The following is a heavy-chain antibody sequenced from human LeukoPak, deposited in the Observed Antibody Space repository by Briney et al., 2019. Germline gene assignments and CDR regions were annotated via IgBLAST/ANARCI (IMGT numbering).Heavy chain of an antibody. D-gene: IGHD3-22*01. CDR2: IWYDGSNK. CDR3: AREVGSYYYDSSGYYLEGYFDC. CDR1: GFTFSSYG. J-gene: IGHJ4*02. V-gene: IGHV3-33*01. Sequence: GGSLRLSCAASGFTFSSYGMHWVRQAPGKGLEWVAGIWYDGSNKYYADSVKGRFTISRDNSKNTLYLQMNSLRAEDTAVYYCAREVGSYYYDSSGYYLEGYFDCWGQGTLVTVSS.